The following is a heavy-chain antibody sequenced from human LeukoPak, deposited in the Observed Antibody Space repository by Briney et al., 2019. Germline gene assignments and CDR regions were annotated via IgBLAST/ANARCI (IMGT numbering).Heavy chain of an antibody. D-gene: IGHD3-16*02. CDR2: ISGSTSYI. Sequence: PGGSLRLSCVASAFTFRTYSMHCVRQAPGKGLEWVSSISGSTSYIYYADPVRGRFTISRDNAKNSLYLQMNSLRAEDTAVYHCARGSDFVWGSYRPYFDYWGQGTLVTVSS. CDR3: ARGSDFVWGSYRPYFDY. V-gene: IGHV3-21*01. CDR1: AFTFRTYS. J-gene: IGHJ4*02.